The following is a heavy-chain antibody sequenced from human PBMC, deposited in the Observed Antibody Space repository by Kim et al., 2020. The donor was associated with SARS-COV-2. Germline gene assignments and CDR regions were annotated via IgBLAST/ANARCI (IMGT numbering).Heavy chain of an antibody. CDR3: AKDFGAASPFDY. V-gene: IGHV3-30*18. J-gene: IGHJ4*02. CDR2: ISYDGSNK. CDR1: GFTFSSYG. D-gene: IGHD3-16*01. Sequence: GSLRLSCASSGFTFSSYGMHWVRQAPGKGLEWVAVISYDGSNKYYADSVKGRFTISRDNSKNTLYLQMNSLRAEDTAVYYCAKDFGAASPFDYWGQGTL.